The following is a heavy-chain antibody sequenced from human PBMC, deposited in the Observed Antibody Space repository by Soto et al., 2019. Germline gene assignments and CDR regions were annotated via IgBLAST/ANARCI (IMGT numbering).Heavy chain of an antibody. J-gene: IGHJ3*01. CDR1: GSSISSGDYY. CDR2: IYYSGST. CDR3: ARETSSVTTADAFDL. D-gene: IGHD4-17*01. Sequence: PWETLCLTCTVSGSSISSGDYYWTCIGQPPGKGLEWIGYIYYSGSTYYNPSLKSRVTISVDTSKNQFSLKLSSVTAADTAVYYCARETSSVTTADAFDLYRQETLVT. V-gene: IGHV4-30-4*01.